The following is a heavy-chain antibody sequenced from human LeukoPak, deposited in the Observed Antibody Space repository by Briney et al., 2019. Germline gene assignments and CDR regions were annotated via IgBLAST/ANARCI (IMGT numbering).Heavy chain of an antibody. CDR3: ARDSVGATRFDP. Sequence: GGSLRLSCAASGFTFSSYAMSWVRQAPGKGLEWVSVIYSGGSTYYADSVKGRFTISRDNSKNTLYLQMNSLRAEDTAVYYCARDSVGATRFDPWGQGTLVTVSS. CDR1: GFTFSSYA. D-gene: IGHD1-26*01. J-gene: IGHJ5*02. CDR2: IYSGGST. V-gene: IGHV3-53*01.